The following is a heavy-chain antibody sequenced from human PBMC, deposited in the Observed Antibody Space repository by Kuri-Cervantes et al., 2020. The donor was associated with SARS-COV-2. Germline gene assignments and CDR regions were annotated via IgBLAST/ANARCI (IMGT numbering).Heavy chain of an antibody. CDR1: GYSFKNFW. CDR3: ARHFRHKDWLIPEVSTYFDS. J-gene: IGHJ4*02. Sequence: GESLKISCQGSGYSFKNFWISWVRQMPGKGLEWMGRIDPSDSYTHYNPSFQGHVTISADKSISTAYLEWSSLRASDTAMYYCARHFRHKDWLIPEVSTYFDSWGQGTLVTVSS. CDR2: IDPSDSYT. V-gene: IGHV5-10-1*01. D-gene: IGHD3-22*01.